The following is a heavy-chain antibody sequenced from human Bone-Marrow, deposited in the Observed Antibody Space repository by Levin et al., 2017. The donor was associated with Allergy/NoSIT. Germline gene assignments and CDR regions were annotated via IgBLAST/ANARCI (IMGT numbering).Heavy chain of an antibody. J-gene: IGHJ6*02. CDR3: ARRANGDYYYYGMDG. V-gene: IGHV4-39*01. Sequence: SETLSLTCTVSGGSISSSSYYWGWIRQPPGKGLEWIGSIYYSGSTYYNPSLKSRVTISVDTSKNQFSLKLSSVTAADTAVYYCARRANGDYYYYGMDGWGQGTTVTVSS. CDR1: GGSISSSSYY. CDR2: IYYSGST. D-gene: IGHD4-17*01.